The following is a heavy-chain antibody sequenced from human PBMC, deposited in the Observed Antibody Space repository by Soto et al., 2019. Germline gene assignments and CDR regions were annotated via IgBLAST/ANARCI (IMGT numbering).Heavy chain of an antibody. CDR3: ARGLVY. CDR2: IYYSGST. J-gene: IGHJ4*02. CDR1: GGSISSGDYY. V-gene: IGHV4-30-4*01. Sequence: PSETLSLTCTVSGGSISSGDYYWSWIRQPPGKGLEWIGYIYYSGSTYYNPSLTRRVTISVAKSKNQFSLKLRSVPAAATAVSYCARGLVYWGQGTLLTVSS.